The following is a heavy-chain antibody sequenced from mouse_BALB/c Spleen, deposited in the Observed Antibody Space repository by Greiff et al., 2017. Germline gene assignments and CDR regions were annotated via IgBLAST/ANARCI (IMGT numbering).Heavy chain of an antibody. CDR3: TREKFSY. V-gene: IGHV6-6*02. CDR1: GFTFSNYW. CDR2: IRLKSNNYAT. J-gene: IGHJ2*01. Sequence: EVKLEESGGGLVQPGGSMKLSCVASGFTFSNYWMNWVRQSPEKGLEWVAEIRLKSNNYATHYAESVKGRFTISRDDSKSSVYLQMNNLRAEDTGIYYCTREKFSYWGQGTTLTVSS.